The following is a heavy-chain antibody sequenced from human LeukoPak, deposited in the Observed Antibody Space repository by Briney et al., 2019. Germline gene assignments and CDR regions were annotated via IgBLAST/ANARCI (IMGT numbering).Heavy chain of an antibody. CDR3: ARDHYYDSSGYSHYYYGMDV. J-gene: IGHJ6*02. D-gene: IGHD3-22*01. CDR2: IKQDGSEK. V-gene: IGHV3-7*01. CDR1: GFTFSSYW. Sequence: GGSLRLSCAASGFTFSSYWMSWVRQAPGKGLEWVANIKQDGSEKYYVDSVKGRFTISRDNAKNSLYLQMNSLRAEDTAVYYCARDHYYDSSGYSHYYYGMDVWGQGTTATVSS.